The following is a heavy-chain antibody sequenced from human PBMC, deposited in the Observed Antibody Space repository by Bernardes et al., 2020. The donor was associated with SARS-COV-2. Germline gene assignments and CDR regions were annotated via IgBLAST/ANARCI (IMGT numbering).Heavy chain of an antibody. CDR1: GGSISSSTYY. V-gene: IGHV4-39*01. CDR2: MSYSGNT. Sequence: SETLSLTCTVSGGSISSSTYYWGWIRQPPGKGLEWIGSMSYSGNTYYNPSLKSRVTISVDTSKNQFSLKLYSVTAADTAVYYCAIRLVAAAAIWGYWGQGTLVTISS. J-gene: IGHJ4*02. D-gene: IGHD2-2*01. CDR3: AIRLVAAAAIWGY.